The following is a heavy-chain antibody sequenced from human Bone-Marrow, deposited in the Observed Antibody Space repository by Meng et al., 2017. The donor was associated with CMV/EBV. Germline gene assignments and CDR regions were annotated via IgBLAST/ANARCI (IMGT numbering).Heavy chain of an antibody. J-gene: IGHJ4*02. CDR2: INEDGSEK. V-gene: IGHV3-7*01. CDR3: GPSSSGRGGFDF. D-gene: IGHD2-2*01. Sequence: GGSLRLSCAASGFRFSTSWMSWVRQGPGKGLEWVANINEDGSEKYYVGSVRGRFTISRDNGENSLFLQMSRLRVEDTAVYYCGPSSSGRGGFDFWGQGTLVTVSS. CDR1: GFRFSTSW.